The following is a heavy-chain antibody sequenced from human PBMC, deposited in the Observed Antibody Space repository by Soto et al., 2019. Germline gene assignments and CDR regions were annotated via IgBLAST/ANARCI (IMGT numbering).Heavy chain of an antibody. Sequence: QVQLQESGPGLVKPSQTLSLTCTVSGDSISRGGYYWSWIRQHPGKGLEWIGYIYYTGSTYYNPSLKSRVTISVDTSKNQSSLKVSSVTAADTAVYYCARDPADRGAYFDYWGQGTLVTVSS. J-gene: IGHJ4*02. V-gene: IGHV4-31*03. CDR2: IYYTGST. D-gene: IGHD3-10*01. CDR3: ARDPADRGAYFDY. CDR1: GDSISRGGYY.